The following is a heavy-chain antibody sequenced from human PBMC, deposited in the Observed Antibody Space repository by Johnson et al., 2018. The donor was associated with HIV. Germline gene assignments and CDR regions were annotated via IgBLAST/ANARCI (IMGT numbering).Heavy chain of an antibody. J-gene: IGHJ3*01. Sequence: MQLVESGGGLIQPGGSLRLSCAASGFTFSNYDMYWVRQAPGKGLEWVSVISGSGGSTYYADSVKGRFTISRDNSENTLYLQMNSLRPEDTAVYYCVRGGQWGATDAFDVWGQGTMVTVSS. V-gene: IGHV3-23*04. CDR3: VRGGQWGATDAFDV. D-gene: IGHD6-19*01. CDR2: ISGSGGST. CDR1: GFTFSNYD.